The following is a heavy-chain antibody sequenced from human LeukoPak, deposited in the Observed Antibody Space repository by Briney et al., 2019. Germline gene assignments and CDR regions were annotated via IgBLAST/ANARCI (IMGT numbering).Heavy chain of an antibody. CDR1: GVTCSSNW. D-gene: IGHD3-3*01. J-gene: IGHJ3*02. V-gene: IGHV3-7*01. CDR3: ARDQYDFWSGYSQDAFDI. Sequence: GGALRLSSAASGVTCSSNWMSWVRQDPGKGLEGGANIKQDGSEKYYVDSVKGRFNISRDNAKNSLYLQMNSLRAEDTAVYYCARDQYDFWSGYSQDAFDIWGQGTMVTVSS. CDR2: IKQDGSEK.